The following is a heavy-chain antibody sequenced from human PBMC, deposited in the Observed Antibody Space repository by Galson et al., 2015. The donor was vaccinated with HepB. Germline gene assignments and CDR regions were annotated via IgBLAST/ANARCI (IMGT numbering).Heavy chain of an antibody. CDR2: IYHTGTT. D-gene: IGHD3-10*01. CDR3: ARGFRGSSGAFEI. Sequence: TLSLTCAVSGGSINSGYYSWNWIRQPPGKGLEWIGYIYHTGTTYYNPSLKSQITISVDRSKNQFSLKLSSVTAADTAVYYCARGFRGSSGAFEIWGQGTTVTVSS. V-gene: IGHV4-30-2*01. CDR1: GGSINSGYYS. J-gene: IGHJ3*02.